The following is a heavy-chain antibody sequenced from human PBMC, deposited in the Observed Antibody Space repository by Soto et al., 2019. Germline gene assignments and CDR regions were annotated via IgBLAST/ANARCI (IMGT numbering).Heavy chain of an antibody. CDR1: GFTFSGSA. CDR3: TRATEDYYDFWSGYSVFVYGMDV. CDR2: IRSKANSYAT. D-gene: IGHD3-3*01. V-gene: IGHV3-73*01. Sequence: VGSLRLSCAASGFTFSGSAMHWVRQASGKGLEWVGRIRSKANSYATAYAASVKGRFTISRDDSKNTAYLQMNSLKTEDTAVYYCTRATEDYYDFWSGYSVFVYGMDVWGQGTTVTVS. J-gene: IGHJ6*02.